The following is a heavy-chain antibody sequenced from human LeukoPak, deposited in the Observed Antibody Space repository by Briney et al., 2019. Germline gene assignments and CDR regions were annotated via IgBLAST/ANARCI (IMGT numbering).Heavy chain of an antibody. CDR1: GYTFTSYG. D-gene: IGHD6-19*01. CDR2: ISAYNGNT. V-gene: IGHV1-18*01. J-gene: IGHJ4*02. Sequence: VASVKVSCRASGYTFTSYGISWVRQAPGQGLEWMGWISAYNGNTNYAQKLQGRVTMTTDTSTSTAYMELRSLRSDDTAVYYCARVPPTVWFIAVAGSFDYWGQGTLVTVSS. CDR3: ARVPPTVWFIAVAGSFDY.